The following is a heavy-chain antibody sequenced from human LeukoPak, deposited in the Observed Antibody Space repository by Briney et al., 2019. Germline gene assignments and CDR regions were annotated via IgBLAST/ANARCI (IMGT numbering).Heavy chain of an antibody. V-gene: IGHV4-4*02. CDR3: ARTYNYGNKDFDY. J-gene: IGHJ4*02. D-gene: IGHD5-18*01. CDR1: GGSISNSNW. CDR2: IYHSGST. Sequence: SGTLSLTCAVSGGSISNSNWWSWVRQPPGKGLEWIGEIYHSGSTNYNPSLKSRVTISLDKSKNQFSLKLSSVTAADTAVYYCARTYNYGNKDFDYWSQGTLVTVSS.